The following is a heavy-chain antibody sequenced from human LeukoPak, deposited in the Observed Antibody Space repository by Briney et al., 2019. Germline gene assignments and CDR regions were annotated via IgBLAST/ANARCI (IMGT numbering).Heavy chain of an antibody. V-gene: IGHV3-21*01. CDR1: GFTFSSYS. Sequence: PGGSLRLSCAASGFTFSSYSMNWVRQAPGKGLEWVSTISSTSSYIYYADSVKGRFTISRDNARNSLYLQMNSLRAEDTAVYYCVFDYVHSFYNLGQGTMVTVSS. J-gene: IGHJ3*02. D-gene: IGHD3-10*02. CDR3: VFDYVHSFYN. CDR2: ISSTSSYI.